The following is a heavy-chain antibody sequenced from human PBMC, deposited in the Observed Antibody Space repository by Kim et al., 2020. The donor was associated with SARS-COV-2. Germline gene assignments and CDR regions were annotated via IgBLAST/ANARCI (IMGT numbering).Heavy chain of an antibody. Sequence: SVNGRFTISRDNSENPLYRQMNSLRAEDTAVYYCAKDPRRILIKSTRYDYWGQGTLVTVSS. D-gene: IGHD2-15*01. J-gene: IGHJ4*02. V-gene: IGHV3-23*01. CDR3: AKDPRRILIKSTRYDY.